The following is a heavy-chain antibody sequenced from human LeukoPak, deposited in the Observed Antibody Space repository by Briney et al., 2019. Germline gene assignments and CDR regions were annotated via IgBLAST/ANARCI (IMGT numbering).Heavy chain of an antibody. D-gene: IGHD6-6*01. CDR1: GFTFSSYW. CDR2: IREDGSEK. Sequence: GGSLRLSCAASGFTFSSYWMTWVRQAPGKGLEWVANIREDGSEKYYVDSVKGRFTISRDNAKNSLYLQMNSLRAEDTAVYYCARVVGIAARPGYYMDVWGKGTTVTVSS. CDR3: ARVVGIAARPGYYMDV. V-gene: IGHV3-7*01. J-gene: IGHJ6*03.